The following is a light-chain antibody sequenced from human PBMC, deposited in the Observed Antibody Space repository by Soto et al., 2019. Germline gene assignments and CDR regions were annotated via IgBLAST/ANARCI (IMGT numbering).Light chain of an antibody. V-gene: IGLV6-57*04. CDR3: QSYGSRNRFV. CDR1: SGSIASNY. Sequence: NFMLTQPHSVSESPGKTVTISCTRSSGSIASNYVQWYQQRPGSAPTTVLYEDNQRPSWVPAGFSGSIDSASNSASLTIAVLKTDEEADYYRQSYGSRNRFVFGGGTKLTVL. J-gene: IGLJ2*01. CDR2: EDN.